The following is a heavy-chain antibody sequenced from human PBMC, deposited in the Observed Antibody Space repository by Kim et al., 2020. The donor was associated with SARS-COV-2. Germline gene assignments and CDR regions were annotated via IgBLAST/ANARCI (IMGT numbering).Heavy chain of an antibody. CDR3: VRLYCSGGSCYYGMDV. V-gene: IGHV4-4*02. D-gene: IGHD2-15*01. CDR1: GGSISSSNW. Sequence: SETLSLTCAVSGGSISSSNWWSWVRQPPGKGLEWIGEIYHSGSTNYNPSLKSRVTISVDKSKNQFSLKLSSVTAADTAVYYCVRLYCSGGSCYYGMDVWGQGTTVTVSS. CDR2: IYHSGST. J-gene: IGHJ6*02.